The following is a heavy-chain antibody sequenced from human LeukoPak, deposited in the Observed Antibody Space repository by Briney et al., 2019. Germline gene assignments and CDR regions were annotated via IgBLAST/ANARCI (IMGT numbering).Heavy chain of an antibody. Sequence: GGSLRLSCAASGFTFSSYAVSWVRQAPGKGLEWVSGISGGGGSTWYADSVEGRFTISRDNSKNTLFLQMNSLRAEDTAVYFCAKDRGYCRGGSCYNFDYWGQGTLVTVSS. CDR3: AKDRGYCRGGSCYNFDY. CDR2: ISGGGGST. J-gene: IGHJ4*02. CDR1: GFTFSSYA. V-gene: IGHV3-23*01. D-gene: IGHD2-15*01.